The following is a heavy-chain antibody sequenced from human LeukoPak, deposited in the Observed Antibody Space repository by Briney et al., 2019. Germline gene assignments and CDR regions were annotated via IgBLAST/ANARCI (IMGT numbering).Heavy chain of an antibody. CDR3: ARLLDLYYFDY. CDR2: IYHSGST. J-gene: IGHJ4*02. CDR1: GFTLSDHY. Sequence: GSLRLSCAASGFTLSDHYIDWVRQPPGKGLEWIGEIYHSGSTNYNPSLKSRVTISVDKSKNQFSLKLSSVTAADTAVYYCARLLDLYYFDYWGQGTLVTVSS. D-gene: IGHD2/OR15-2a*01. V-gene: IGHV4-4*02.